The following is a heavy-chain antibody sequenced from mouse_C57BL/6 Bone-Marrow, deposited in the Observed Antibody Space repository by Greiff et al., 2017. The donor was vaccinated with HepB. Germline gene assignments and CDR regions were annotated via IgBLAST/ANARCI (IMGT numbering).Heavy chain of an antibody. J-gene: IGHJ4*01. CDR2: IHPNSGST. D-gene: IGHD1-1*01. CDR1: GYTFTSYW. V-gene: IGHV1-64*01. Sequence: QVQLQQSGAELVKPGASVKLSCKASGYTFTSYWMHWVKQRPGQGLEWIGMIHPNSGSTNYNEKFKSKATLTVDKSSSTAYMQLSILTSEDSAVYYCARRYGSSLYYAMDYWGQGTSVTVSS. CDR3: ARRYGSSLYYAMDY.